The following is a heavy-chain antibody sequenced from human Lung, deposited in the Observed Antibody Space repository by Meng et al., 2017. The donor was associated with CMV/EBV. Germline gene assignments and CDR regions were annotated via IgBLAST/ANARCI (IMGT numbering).Heavy chain of an antibody. V-gene: IGHV4-4*02. CDR3: ARRGPQLYDY. CDR1: GDSIISSNW. Sequence: PCAVSGDSIISSNWWSWVRQPPGEGLEWIGEIHHSGTTNYNPSLKTRVTISVDKSKNQFSLKLTSVTAADTAFYYCARRGPQLYDYWGQGTLVTVSS. J-gene: IGHJ4*02. D-gene: IGHD3-10*01. CDR2: IHHSGTT.